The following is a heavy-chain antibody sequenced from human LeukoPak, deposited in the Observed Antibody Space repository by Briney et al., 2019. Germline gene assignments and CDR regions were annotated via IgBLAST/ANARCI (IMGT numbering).Heavy chain of an antibody. D-gene: IGHD3-10*01. CDR2: IYRGVRT. J-gene: IGHJ4*02. CDR1: ESPAITNN. V-gene: IGHV3-66*01. CDR3: ARARSYYYGSGSYYSRRGPYYFDY. Sequence: QPGGPLRPPFQAPESPAITNNISGARQAPGKGRGWASVIYRGVRTYYADSVKGRFTISRDNSKNTLYLQMNSLRAEDTAVYYCARARSYYYGSGSYYSRRGPYYFDYWGQGTLVTVSS.